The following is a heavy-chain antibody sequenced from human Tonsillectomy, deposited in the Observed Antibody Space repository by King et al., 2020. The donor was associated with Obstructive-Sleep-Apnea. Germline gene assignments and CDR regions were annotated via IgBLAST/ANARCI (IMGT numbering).Heavy chain of an antibody. V-gene: IGHV4-39*07. Sequence: QLQESGPGLVKPSETLSLTCTVSGGSISSSSYYWGWIRQPPGKGLEWIWNFYYIWSTYYNPSPKSRGTISLDTSKNQFSLKLSSVTAADTAVYYCARDSYDTSDSYDYWGQGTLVTVSS. D-gene: IGHD3-22*01. CDR3: ARDSYDTSDSYDY. J-gene: IGHJ4*02. CDR1: GGSISSSSYY. CDR2: FYYIWST.